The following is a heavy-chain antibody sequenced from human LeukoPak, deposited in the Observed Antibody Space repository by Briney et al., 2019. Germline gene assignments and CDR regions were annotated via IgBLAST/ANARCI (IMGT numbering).Heavy chain of an antibody. CDR2: IKQDGSEK. D-gene: IGHD2-2*01. J-gene: IGHJ4*02. CDR3: ARDMNVVVPAANFDY. CDR1: GFTFSSYA. Sequence: GGSLRLSCAASGFTFSSYAMSWVRQAPGKGLEWVANIKQDGSEKYYVDSVKGRFTISRDNAKNSLYLQMNSLGAEDTAVYYCARDMNVVVPAANFDYWGQGTLVTVSS. V-gene: IGHV3-7*01.